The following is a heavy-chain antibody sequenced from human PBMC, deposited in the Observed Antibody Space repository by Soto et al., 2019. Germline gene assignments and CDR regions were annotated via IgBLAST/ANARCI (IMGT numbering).Heavy chain of an antibody. CDR2: TYYRSKWYS. CDR3: ARGSWDDVSGHYYMDV. V-gene: IGHV6-1*01. D-gene: IGHD1-1*01. CDR1: GDSVSSNSAA. Sequence: SQTLSLTCDISGDSVSSNSAAWNRIRQTPSRGLEWLGRTYYRSKWYSNYAISVKSRVTVNPDTFKSQFSLQLNSVTPEDTAVYYCARGSWDDVSGHYYMDVWGKGTTVTVSS. J-gene: IGHJ6*03.